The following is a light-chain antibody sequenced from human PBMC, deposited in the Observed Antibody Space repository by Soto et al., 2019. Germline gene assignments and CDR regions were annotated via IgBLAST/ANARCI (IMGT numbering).Light chain of an antibody. J-gene: IGLJ1*01. CDR2: DVN. V-gene: IGLV2-14*01. CDR1: SSDVGGYNY. Sequence: QSALTKPASVSGTPGQSMTMSCTGTSSDVGGYNYVSWYQQHPGKAPKLMIYDVNNRPSGVSNRFSGSKSGNTASLTISGLQAEDEADYYCCSYTTISTLVFGTGTKVTVL. CDR3: CSYTTISTLV.